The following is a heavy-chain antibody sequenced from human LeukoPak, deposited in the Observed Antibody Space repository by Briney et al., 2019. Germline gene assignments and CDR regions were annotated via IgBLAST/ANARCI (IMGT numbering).Heavy chain of an antibody. Sequence: GGSLRLSCAAAGFTFSSYAMSWVRQAPGKGLEWVSGISGSGGSTYYADSVKGWFTISRDNSKNTLHLQMNSLRAEDTAVFHCAKVSPKVSPWARAPFDKWGQGTLVTVSS. V-gene: IGHV3-23*01. CDR2: ISGSGGST. J-gene: IGHJ4*02. D-gene: IGHD4-17*01. CDR3: AKVSPKVSPWARAPFDK. CDR1: GFTFSSYA.